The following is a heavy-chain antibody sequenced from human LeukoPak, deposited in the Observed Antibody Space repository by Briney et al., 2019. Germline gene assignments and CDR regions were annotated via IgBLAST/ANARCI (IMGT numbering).Heavy chain of an antibody. V-gene: IGHV3-66*01. J-gene: IGHJ4*02. Sequence: GGSLRLSCAASGFTVTTSYMTWVRQAPGKGLEWVSVIYSGGGTYYADSVKGRFTISRDYSNNTLCLQMNSLRADDTAVYHCARGPGGYYDYWGQGTLVTVSS. CDR1: GFTVTTSY. D-gene: IGHD3-22*01. CDR3: ARGPGGYYDY. CDR2: IYSGGGT.